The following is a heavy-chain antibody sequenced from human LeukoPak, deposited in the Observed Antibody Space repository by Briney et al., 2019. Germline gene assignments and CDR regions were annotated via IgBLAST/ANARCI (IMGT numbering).Heavy chain of an antibody. Sequence: ASVKVSCKASGYSFIDYYIHWVRQAPGQGLEWMGWVNPHSGGTKFAQKFQGRVTMTRDTSINTAYMEVSSLRSDDTAVYYCARALPNDYGDYVPFDYWGQGTLVTVSS. D-gene: IGHD4-17*01. CDR2: VNPHSGGT. CDR3: ARALPNDYGDYVPFDY. J-gene: IGHJ4*02. CDR1: GYSFIDYY. V-gene: IGHV1-2*02.